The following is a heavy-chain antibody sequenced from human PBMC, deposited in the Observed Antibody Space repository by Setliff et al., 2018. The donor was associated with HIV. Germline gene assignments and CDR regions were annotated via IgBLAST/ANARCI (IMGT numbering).Heavy chain of an antibody. D-gene: IGHD3-3*01. CDR3: ARDRYYEFWNGYLDY. Sequence: PGGSLRLSCAASGFSFSDAWMRWVRQTPGKGLQWVGRIKSTTDDGTSDYAAPVKGRFIISRDDSKNTLYLQMNSLRTEDTAVYYCARDRYYEFWNGYLDYWGQGTLVTVSS. CDR1: GFSFSDAW. V-gene: IGHV3-15*01. CDR2: IKSTTDDGTS. J-gene: IGHJ4*02.